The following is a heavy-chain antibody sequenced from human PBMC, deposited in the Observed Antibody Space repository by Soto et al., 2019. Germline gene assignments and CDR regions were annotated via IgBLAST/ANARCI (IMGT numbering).Heavy chain of an antibody. CDR2: ISYDGSNK. CDR1: GFTFSSYG. J-gene: IGHJ4*02. Sequence: QVQLVESGGGVVQPGRSLRLSCAASGFTFSSYGMHWVRQAPGKGLEWVAVISYDGSNKYYADSVKGRFTISRDNSKNTLYLQMNSLRAEDTAVYYCAKDRGYSPFWGQGTLVTVSS. D-gene: IGHD5-12*01. V-gene: IGHV3-30*18. CDR3: AKDRGYSPF.